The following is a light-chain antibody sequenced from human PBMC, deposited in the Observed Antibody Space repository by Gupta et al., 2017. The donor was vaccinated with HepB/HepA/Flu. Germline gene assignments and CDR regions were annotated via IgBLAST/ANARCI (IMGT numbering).Light chain of an antibody. V-gene: IGKV1-39*01. CDR3: QHSDSLPWT. CDR2: SAS. J-gene: IGKJ1*01. CDR1: QSIGSY. Sequence: DIQMTQSPSSLSASVGDKVTISCRASQSIGSYLHWYQQKPGKAPMLLIYSASRLQSGVPSRFSGSGSGTDFTLTISRLQPEDFATYSCQHSDSLPWTFGQGTKVDIK.